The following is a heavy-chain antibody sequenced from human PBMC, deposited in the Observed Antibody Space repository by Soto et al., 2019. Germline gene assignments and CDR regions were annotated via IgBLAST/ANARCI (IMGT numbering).Heavy chain of an antibody. V-gene: IGHV1-69*01. CDR2: IIPIFGTA. J-gene: IGHJ4*02. D-gene: IGHD6-6*01. CDR1: GGTFSSYA. Sequence: QVQLVQSGAEVKKPGSSVKVSCKASGGTFSSYAISWVRQAPGQGLEWMGGIIPIFGTANYAQKFQGRVTITADESTSTAYMELSSLRSEDTAVYYWARRGAWGSSSTEYFDYWGQGTLVTVSS. CDR3: ARRGAWGSSSTEYFDY.